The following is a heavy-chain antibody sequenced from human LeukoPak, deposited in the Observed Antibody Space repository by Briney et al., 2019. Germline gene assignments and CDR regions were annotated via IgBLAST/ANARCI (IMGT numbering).Heavy chain of an antibody. J-gene: IGHJ4*02. V-gene: IGHV3-7*01. CDR2: MNQDGSAI. CDR3: ARTVPGHPDDYFDY. Sequence: GGSLRLSCAASGFTFSRHWMSWVRQAPGKGLERVAHMNQDGSAIYSIDSVKGRFTISRDNDKNSLYLHMSGLTVADTAVYYCARTVPGHPDDYFDYWGKGTLVTVSS. D-gene: IGHD6-19*01. CDR1: GFTFSRHW.